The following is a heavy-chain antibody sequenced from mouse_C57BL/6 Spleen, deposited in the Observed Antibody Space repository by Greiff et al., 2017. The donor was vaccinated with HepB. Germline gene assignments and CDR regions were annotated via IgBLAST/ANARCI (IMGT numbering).Heavy chain of an antibody. CDR3: AREGYYGSSYTFAY. V-gene: IGHV3-6*01. CDR2: ISYDGSN. J-gene: IGHJ3*01. Sequence: EVKLQESGPGLVKPSQSLSLTCSVTGYSITSGYYWNWIRQFPGNKLEWMGYISYDGSNNYNPSLKNRISITRDTSKNQFFLKLNSVTTEDTATYYCAREGYYGSSYTFAYWGQGTLVTVSA. D-gene: IGHD1-1*01. CDR1: GYSITSGYY.